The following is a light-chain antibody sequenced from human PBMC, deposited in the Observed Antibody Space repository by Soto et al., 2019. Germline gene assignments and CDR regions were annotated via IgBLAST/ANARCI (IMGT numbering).Light chain of an antibody. CDR2: EAS. CDR1: QNVNSNF. CDR3: QQYGRSPLLYA. J-gene: IGKJ2*01. Sequence: EIVLTQSPGTLSLSPGERATLSCRTSQNVNSNFLAWYQQKPGQAPRLLFYEASTRAAGVPDRFRGGGSGTDFTLTITRLEPEDFAIYYCQQYGRSPLLYAFGQGTRVGVK. V-gene: IGKV3-20*01.